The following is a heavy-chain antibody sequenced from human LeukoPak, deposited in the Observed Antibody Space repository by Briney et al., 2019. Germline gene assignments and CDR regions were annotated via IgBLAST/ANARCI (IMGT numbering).Heavy chain of an antibody. D-gene: IGHD6-19*01. CDR3: ARERRIAVAGLDY. Sequence: GGSLRLSCAASGFTFSSYAMHWVRQAPGKGLEWVAVISYDGSNKYYADSVKGRFTISRDNSKNTLYLQMNSLRAEDTAVYYCARERRIAVAGLDYWGQGTLVTVSS. V-gene: IGHV3-30-3*01. CDR2: ISYDGSNK. CDR1: GFTFSSYA. J-gene: IGHJ4*02.